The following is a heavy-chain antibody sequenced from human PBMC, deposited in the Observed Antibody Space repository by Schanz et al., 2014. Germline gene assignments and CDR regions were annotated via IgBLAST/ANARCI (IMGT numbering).Heavy chain of an antibody. D-gene: IGHD1-26*01. V-gene: IGHV3-30*02. CDR2: WHDGRIK. CDR1: GFSFSSYG. J-gene: IGHJ6*02. CDR3: VKDLQRELLRDDHYYGMDV. Sequence: QVQLVESGGGVVQPGRSLRLSCAASGFSFSSYGMHWVRQAPGKGLEWVAFWHDGRIKYYADSVKGRFTISRDNSKNTLYLQVNSLRGEDTAVYYCVKDLQRELLRDDHYYGMDVWGQGTTVTVSS.